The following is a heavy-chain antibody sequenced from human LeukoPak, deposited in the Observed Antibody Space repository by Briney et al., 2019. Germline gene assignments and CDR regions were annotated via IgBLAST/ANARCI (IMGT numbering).Heavy chain of an antibody. J-gene: IGHJ4*02. Sequence: PGGSLRLSCAASGFTFSSYAMSWVRQAPGTGLEWVSAISGSGGSTYYADSVKGRFTISRDNSKNTLYLQMNSLRAEDTAVYYCAKPHYYDSSGYYAHFDYWGQGTLVTVSS. D-gene: IGHD3-22*01. CDR1: GFTFSSYA. V-gene: IGHV3-23*01. CDR2: ISGSGGST. CDR3: AKPHYYDSSGYYAHFDY.